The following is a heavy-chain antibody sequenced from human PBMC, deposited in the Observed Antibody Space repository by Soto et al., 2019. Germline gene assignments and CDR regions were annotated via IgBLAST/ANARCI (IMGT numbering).Heavy chain of an antibody. J-gene: IGHJ4*02. D-gene: IGHD4-17*01. Sequence: ASVKVSCKTSGYIFSDYAIHWVRQAPGQRPEWMGYIYGGNAYTKYSEKFQGRVTITRDTSATTAYMELSSLTSEDTAVYYCARDTHPTVTTWFDYWGQGTLVTVSS. CDR1: GYIFSDYA. V-gene: IGHV1-3*01. CDR3: ARDTHPTVTTWFDY. CDR2: IYGGNAYT.